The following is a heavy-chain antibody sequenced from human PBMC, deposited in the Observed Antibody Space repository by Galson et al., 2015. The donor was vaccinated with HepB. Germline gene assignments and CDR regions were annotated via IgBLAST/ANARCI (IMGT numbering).Heavy chain of an antibody. V-gene: IGHV1-18*01. J-gene: IGHJ3*02. Sequence: SVKVSCKASGYTFTSYGISWVRQAPGQGLEWMGWISAYNGNTNYAQKLQGRVTMTTDTSTSTAYMELRSLRSDDTAVYYCARGNPDYGDSHDAFDIWGQGTMVTVSS. D-gene: IGHD4-17*01. CDR2: ISAYNGNT. CDR3: ARGNPDYGDSHDAFDI. CDR1: GYTFTSYG.